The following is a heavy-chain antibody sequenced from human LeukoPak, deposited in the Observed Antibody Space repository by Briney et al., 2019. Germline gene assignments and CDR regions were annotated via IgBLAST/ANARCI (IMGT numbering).Heavy chain of an antibody. D-gene: IGHD3-10*01. CDR3: ARGSWFGESLYYYMDV. CDR2: IYYSGST. J-gene: IGHJ6*03. Sequence: SETLSLTCTVSGGSISSYYWSWIRQPPGKGLEWIGYIYYSGSTMCNPSLKSRVTISVDTSKNQFSLKLTSVTAADTAVYYRARGSWFGESLYYYMDVWGKGTTVTISS. V-gene: IGHV4-59*01. CDR1: GGSISSYY.